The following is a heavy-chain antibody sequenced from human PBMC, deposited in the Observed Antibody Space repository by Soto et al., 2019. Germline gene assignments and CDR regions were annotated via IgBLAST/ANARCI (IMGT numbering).Heavy chain of an antibody. Sequence: GGSLRLSCAASGFTFSSYGMHWVRQAPGKGLEWVAVISYDGSNKYYADSVKGRFTISRDNSKNTLYLQMNSLRAEDTAVYYCAKDLGDGYKPVAFDIWGQGTMVTVSS. D-gene: IGHD5-12*01. V-gene: IGHV3-30*18. CDR2: ISYDGSNK. CDR3: AKDLGDGYKPVAFDI. J-gene: IGHJ3*02. CDR1: GFTFSSYG.